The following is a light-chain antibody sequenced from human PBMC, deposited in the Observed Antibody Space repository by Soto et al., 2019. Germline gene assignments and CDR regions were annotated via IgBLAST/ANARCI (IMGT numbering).Light chain of an antibody. Sequence: QSVLTQPASVSGSRGQSIAISCFGPNTDVGQDKSVSWYQQHPGKAPKLLIFEVTNRPSGVSSRFSGSRSGNTASLTISGLQPDDEGDYYCVSYTDTDTLVFGAGTKVTVL. CDR1: NTDVGQDKS. CDR3: VSYTDTDTLV. J-gene: IGLJ1*01. V-gene: IGLV2-14*01. CDR2: EVT.